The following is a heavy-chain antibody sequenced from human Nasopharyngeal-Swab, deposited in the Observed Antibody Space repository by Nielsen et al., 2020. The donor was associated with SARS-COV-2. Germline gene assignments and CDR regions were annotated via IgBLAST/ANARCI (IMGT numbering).Heavy chain of an antibody. Sequence: GESLKISCAVSGFTFSSYEMNWVRQAPGKGLEWVSYISSSGSTIYYADSVKGRFTISRDNAKNSLYLQMNSLRAEDTAVYYCASGYSSGWYEWYFDYWGQGTLVTVSS. CDR3: ASGYSSGWYEWYFDY. J-gene: IGHJ4*02. D-gene: IGHD6-19*01. CDR2: ISSSGSTI. V-gene: IGHV3-48*03. CDR1: GFTFSSYE.